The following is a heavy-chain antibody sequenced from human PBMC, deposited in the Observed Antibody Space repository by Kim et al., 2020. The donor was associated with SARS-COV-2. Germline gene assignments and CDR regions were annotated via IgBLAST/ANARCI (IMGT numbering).Heavy chain of an antibody. Sequence: GGSLRLSCAASGFTFSSYSMNWVRQAPGKGLEWVSSISSSSSYIYYADSVKGRFTISRDNAKNSLYLQMNSLRAEDTAVYYCARTYGSGSYVVGWFDPWGQGTLVTVSS. V-gene: IGHV3-21*01. J-gene: IGHJ5*02. D-gene: IGHD3-10*01. CDR3: ARTYGSGSYVVGWFDP. CDR1: GFTFSSYS. CDR2: ISSSSSYI.